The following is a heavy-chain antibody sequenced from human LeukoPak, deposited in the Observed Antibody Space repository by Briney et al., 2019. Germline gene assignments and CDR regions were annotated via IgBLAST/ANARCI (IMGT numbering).Heavy chain of an antibody. V-gene: IGHV3-30-3*01. Sequence: PGRSPRLSCAASGFTFSNYVLHWVRQAPGKGLEWVAVMSYDGSNKYYADSVKGRFTISRDNSKNTLYLQMNSLRAEDTAVYYCARDSHPLRYNWNTYFDYWGQGTLVTVSS. J-gene: IGHJ4*02. CDR1: GFTFSNYV. D-gene: IGHD1-1*01. CDR3: ARDSHPLRYNWNTYFDY. CDR2: MSYDGSNK.